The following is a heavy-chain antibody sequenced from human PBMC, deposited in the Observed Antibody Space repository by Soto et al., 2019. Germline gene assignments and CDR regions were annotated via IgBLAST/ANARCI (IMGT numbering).Heavy chain of an antibody. V-gene: IGHV1-69*01. CDR3: AFGLDYANSWSGFDP. J-gene: IGHJ5*02. CDR2: IIPIYAVT. Sequence: QVRLVQSGAEVKRPGSSVKVSCKASGGTSKHFSMSWLRQAPGQGLQWMGGIIPIYAVTNYAQKFQGRVTITADESTGTFYMELRSLRSDDTAVYYCAFGLDYANSWSGFDPWGQGTLVTVSS. CDR1: GGTSKHFS. D-gene: IGHD3-3*01.